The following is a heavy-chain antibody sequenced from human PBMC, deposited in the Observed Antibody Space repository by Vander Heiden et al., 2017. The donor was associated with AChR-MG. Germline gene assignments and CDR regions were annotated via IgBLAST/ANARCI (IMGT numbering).Heavy chain of an antibody. CDR3: ARGRGFLYDVLTGYYRPMDV. CDR1: GFTFSHYY. CDR2: ISSSGSTI. Sequence: QVQLVESGGGLVKPGGSQRLSCAASGFTFSHYYMRWSRQAPGEGLEWVSYISSSGSTIYYADSVKGRFTISRDNAKNSLYLQMNSLRAQDTAVYYCARGRGFLYDVLTGYYRPMDVWGQGTTVTVSS. J-gene: IGHJ6*02. D-gene: IGHD3-9*01. V-gene: IGHV3-11*01.